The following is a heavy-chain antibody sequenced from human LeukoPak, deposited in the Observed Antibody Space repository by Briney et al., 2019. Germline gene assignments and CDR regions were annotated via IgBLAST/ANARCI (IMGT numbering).Heavy chain of an antibody. V-gene: IGHV4-59*01. CDR3: ARGAVASVRTWFDP. CDR2: IYYSGST. Sequence: SETLSLTCTVSGGSISSYYWNWIRQPPGKGLEWIGHIYYSGSTNYNPSLKSRVTISVDTPKNQFSLKLSSVTAADTAVYYCARGAVASVRTWFDPWGQGTLVTVSS. J-gene: IGHJ5*02. CDR1: GGSISSYY. D-gene: IGHD6-19*01.